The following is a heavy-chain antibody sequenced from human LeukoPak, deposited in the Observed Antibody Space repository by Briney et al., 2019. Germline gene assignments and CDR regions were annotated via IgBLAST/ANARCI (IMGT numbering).Heavy chain of an antibody. CDR1: GFTFSSYA. J-gene: IGHJ4*02. Sequence: GGSLRLSCAASGFTFSSYAMHWVRQAPGKGLEGVAVISYDGSNKYYADSVKGRFTISRENSKNTLYLQMNSLRAEDTAVYYCARGNDIVATSYFDYWGQGTLVTVSS. CDR3: ARGNDIVATSYFDY. CDR2: ISYDGSNK. D-gene: IGHD5-12*01. V-gene: IGHV3-30*04.